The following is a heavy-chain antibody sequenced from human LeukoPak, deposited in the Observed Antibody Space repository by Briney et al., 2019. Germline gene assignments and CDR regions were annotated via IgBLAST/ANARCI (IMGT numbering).Heavy chain of an antibody. J-gene: IGHJ4*02. V-gene: IGHV4-34*01. D-gene: IGHD3-10*01. Sequence: PSETLSLTCAVYGGSFSGYYWSWIRQPPGKGLEWIGEINHSGSTNYNPSLKSRVTISVDTSKNQFSPKLSSVTAADTAVYYCARQEFDYYGSGSPSPVDYWGQGTLVTVSS. CDR1: GGSFSGYY. CDR2: INHSGST. CDR3: ARQEFDYYGSGSPSPVDY.